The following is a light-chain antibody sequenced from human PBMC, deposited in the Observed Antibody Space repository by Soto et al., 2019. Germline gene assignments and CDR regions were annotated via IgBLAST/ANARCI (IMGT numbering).Light chain of an antibody. CDR3: QQYYNWPWT. V-gene: IGKV3-15*01. CDR1: QSVSSN. J-gene: IGKJ1*01. CDR2: GAS. Sequence: EIVMTQSPATLSVSPGERATLSCRASQSVSSNLAWYQQKPGQAPRLLIYGASTRATGIPARFSGSGSGTEFTLTFSSLQSEDFAVYYCQQYYNWPWTFGQGTKVEIK.